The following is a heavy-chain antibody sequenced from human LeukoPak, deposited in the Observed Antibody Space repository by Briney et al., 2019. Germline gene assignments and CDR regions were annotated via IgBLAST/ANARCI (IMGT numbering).Heavy chain of an antibody. CDR3: ARDNDMSSNGMDV. V-gene: IGHV1-18*01. D-gene: IGHD3-9*01. J-gene: IGHJ6*02. CDR1: SYTFTSYV. CDR2: ISAYNGNT. Sequence: ASVKVSCKASSYTFTSYVITWVRQPPGQGQEWMGWISAYNGNTNYAQKLQGRVTMTTDTSTSTAYMELRSLRSDDTAVYYCARDNDMSSNGMDVWGQGTTVTVSS.